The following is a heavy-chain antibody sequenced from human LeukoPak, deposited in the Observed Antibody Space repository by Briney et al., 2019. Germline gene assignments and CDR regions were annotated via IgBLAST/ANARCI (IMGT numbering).Heavy chain of an antibody. CDR1: GFTFSSYS. V-gene: IGHV3-21*01. Sequence: GGSLRLSCAASGFTFSSYSMNWVRQAPGKGLEWVSSISSSSSYIYYADSVKGRFTISRDNAKNSLYLQMNSLRAEDTAVYYCARVYGSGTPLDYWGQGTLVTVSS. D-gene: IGHD3-10*01. CDR2: ISSSSSYI. CDR3: ARVYGSGTPLDY. J-gene: IGHJ4*02.